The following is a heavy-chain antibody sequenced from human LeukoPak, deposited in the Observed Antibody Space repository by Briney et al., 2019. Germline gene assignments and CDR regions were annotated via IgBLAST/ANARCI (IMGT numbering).Heavy chain of an antibody. D-gene: IGHD4-17*01. Sequence: RWASVKVSCKASGYTFTSYDINWVRQATGQGLEWMLWMNPNSGNTDYAQKLQGRVTITRNTSISTAYMELSSLRSEETAVYYCARSRRTVTTIYDAFDIWGQGTMVTVSS. CDR1: GYTFTSYD. V-gene: IGHV1-8*03. CDR2: MNPNSGNT. J-gene: IGHJ3*02. CDR3: ARSRRTVTTIYDAFDI.